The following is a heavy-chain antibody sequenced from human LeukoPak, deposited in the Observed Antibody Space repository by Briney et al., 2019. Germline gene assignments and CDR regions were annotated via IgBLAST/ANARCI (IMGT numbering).Heavy chain of an antibody. V-gene: IGHV3-74*01. Sequence: GGTLRLSCAASGFTFTTYWMHWVRQAPGKGLVWVSHINSDGSITSYADSVKGRFTISRDNAKNTLYLQTNSLRAEDTAVYYCAKVGYYDSSGFDLFDYWGQGTLVTVSS. CDR1: GFTFTTYW. J-gene: IGHJ4*02. D-gene: IGHD3-22*01. CDR3: AKVGYYDSSGFDLFDY. CDR2: INSDGSIT.